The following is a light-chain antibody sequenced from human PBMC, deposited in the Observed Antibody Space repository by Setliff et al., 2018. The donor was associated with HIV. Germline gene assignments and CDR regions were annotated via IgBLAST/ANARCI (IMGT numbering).Light chain of an antibody. V-gene: IGLV2-14*02. CDR2: EVN. CDR1: SSDVGSYNL. Sequence: QSALAQPASVSGSPGQSITISCTGTSSDVGSYNLVSWYQQHPGKAPKFMIYEVNKRPSGVSNRFSGSKSGNTASLTISGLQAEDEADYYCSSYTSSSTHYVFGTGTKVTVL. J-gene: IGLJ1*01. CDR3: SSYTSSSTHYV.